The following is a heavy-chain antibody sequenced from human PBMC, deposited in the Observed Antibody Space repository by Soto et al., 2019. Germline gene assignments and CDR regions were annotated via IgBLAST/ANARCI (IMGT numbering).Heavy chain of an antibody. CDR3: ARVFSDSSSFFDP. J-gene: IGHJ5*02. CDR2: IYHSGST. Sequence: SETLSLTCAVSGGSISSSNWWSWVRQPPGKGLEWIGEIYHSGSTNYNPSFKSRVTISVDTSKNHFSLKLSSVTAADTAVYYCARVFSDSSSFFDPWGQGTLVTFSS. CDR1: GGSISSSNW. D-gene: IGHD6-13*01. V-gene: IGHV4-4*02.